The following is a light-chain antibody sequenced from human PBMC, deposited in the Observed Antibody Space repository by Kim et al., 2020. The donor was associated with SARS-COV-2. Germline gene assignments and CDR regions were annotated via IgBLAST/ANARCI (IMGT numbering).Light chain of an antibody. CDR2: GDN. V-gene: IGLV1-44*01. Sequence: GQRVTISCSGSSSNIGINTVNWYQQSPGTAPKLLIYGDNQRPSWVVDRFSGSKSGTSASLAISGLQSEDEADYYCAGWDDSLNGWVFGGGTQLTVL. CDR3: AGWDDSLNGWV. CDR1: SSNIGINT. J-gene: IGLJ3*02.